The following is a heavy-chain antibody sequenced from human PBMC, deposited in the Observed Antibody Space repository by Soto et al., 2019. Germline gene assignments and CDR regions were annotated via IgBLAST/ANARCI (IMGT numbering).Heavy chain of an antibody. CDR3: ARVNYVADH. V-gene: IGHV3-7*01. CDR1: GFSIGSYW. CDR2: INLDGSEK. D-gene: IGHD3-10*02. J-gene: IGHJ4*02. Sequence: HPWGSLRLSCSASGFSIGSYWMSWGRQAPGRGLEWVANINLDGSEKFYVDAVKGRFTISRDNGINSLYLQMNSLRAEDTAVYYCARVNYVADHWGQGTLVTVSS.